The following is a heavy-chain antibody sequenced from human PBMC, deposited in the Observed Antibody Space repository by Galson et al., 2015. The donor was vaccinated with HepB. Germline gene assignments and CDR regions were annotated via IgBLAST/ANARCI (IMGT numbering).Heavy chain of an antibody. V-gene: IGHV3-7*03. J-gene: IGHJ4*02. D-gene: IGHD5-12*01. CDR3: ARNRGYETFDY. Sequence: SLRLSCAASGFMFSGHWMSWVRQAPGKGLEWVANIKEDGGIKYYVDSVTGRFTISRDNARNLLYLQMNGLRAEDTAVYFGARNRGYETFDYWGQGALVTVSS. CDR2: IKEDGGIK. CDR1: GFMFSGHW.